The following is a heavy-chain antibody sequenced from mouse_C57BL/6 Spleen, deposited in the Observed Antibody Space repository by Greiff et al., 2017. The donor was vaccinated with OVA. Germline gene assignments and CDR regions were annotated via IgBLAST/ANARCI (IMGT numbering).Heavy chain of an antibody. CDR3: TGQVRLRNY. Sequence: EVKLMESGGGLVQPGGSMKLSCVASGFTFSNYWMNWVRQSPEKGLEWVAQIRLKSDNYATHYAESVKGRFTISRDDSKSSVYLQMNNLRAEDTGIYYCTGQVRLRNYWGQGTTLTVSS. V-gene: IGHV6-3*01. J-gene: IGHJ2*01. D-gene: IGHD3-2*02. CDR2: IRLKSDNYAT. CDR1: GFTFSNYW.